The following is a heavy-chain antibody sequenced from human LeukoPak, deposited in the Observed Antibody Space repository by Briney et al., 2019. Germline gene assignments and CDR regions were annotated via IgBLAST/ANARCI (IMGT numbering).Heavy chain of an antibody. D-gene: IGHD6-6*01. J-gene: IGHJ5*02. CDR3: ASESTADRSWFDP. V-gene: IGHV4-59*01. CDR1: GGSINSYY. Sequence: SETLTLTCTVSGGSINSYYWSWIRQPPGKGLEWIGYIYYSGSTNYNPSLKSRVTISVDTSKNQFSLKLSSVTAADTAVYYCASESTADRSWFDPWGQGTLVTVSS. CDR2: IYYSGST.